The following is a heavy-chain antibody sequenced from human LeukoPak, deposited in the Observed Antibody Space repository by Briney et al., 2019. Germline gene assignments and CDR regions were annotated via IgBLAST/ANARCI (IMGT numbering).Heavy chain of an antibody. CDR2: IIPIFGTA. Sequence: SVKVSCKASGGTFSSYAISWVRQAPGQGLEWMGGIIPIFGTANYAQKFQGRVTITADKSTSTAYMELSSLRSEDTAVYYCAKDLKGHTPIPWFDPWGQGTLVTVSS. D-gene: IGHD2-15*01. CDR1: GGTFSSYA. J-gene: IGHJ5*02. V-gene: IGHV1-69*06. CDR3: AKDLKGHTPIPWFDP.